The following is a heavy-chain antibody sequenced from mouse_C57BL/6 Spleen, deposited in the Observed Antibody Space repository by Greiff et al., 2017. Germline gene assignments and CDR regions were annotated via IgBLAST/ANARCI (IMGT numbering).Heavy chain of an antibody. V-gene: IGHV5-17*01. CDR1: GFTFSDYG. CDR3: ARGSGYDDAMDY. J-gene: IGHJ4*01. D-gene: IGHD2-2*01. CDR2: ISSGSSTI. Sequence: EVKLVESGGGLVKPGGSLKLSCAASGFTFSDYGMHWVRQAPEKGLEWVAYISSGSSTIYYADTVKGRFTISRDNAKNTLCLQMTSLRSEDTAMYYCARGSGYDDAMDYWGQGTSVTVSS.